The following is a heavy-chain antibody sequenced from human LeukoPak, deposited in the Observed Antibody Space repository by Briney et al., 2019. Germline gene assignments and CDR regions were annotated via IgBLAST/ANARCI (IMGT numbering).Heavy chain of an antibody. CDR1: GFTFSSYA. D-gene: IGHD3-3*01. V-gene: IGHV3-30-3*01. CDR2: ISYDGSNK. CDR3: ARGVVTHPDY. Sequence: GGSLRLSCAASGFTFSSYAMHWVRQTPGKGLEWVAVISYDGSNKYYADSVKGRFTISRDNSKNTLYLQMNSLRAEDTAVYYCARGVVTHPDYWGQGTLVTASS. J-gene: IGHJ4*02.